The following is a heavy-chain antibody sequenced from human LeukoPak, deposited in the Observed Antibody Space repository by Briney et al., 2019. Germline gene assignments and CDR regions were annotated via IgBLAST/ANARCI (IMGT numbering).Heavy chain of an antibody. CDR1: GITVSNTY. CDR2: IYGDGNT. V-gene: IGHV3-66*01. D-gene: IGHD2/OR15-2a*01. J-gene: IGHJ6*02. CDR3: ATDPVIRNGMNV. Sequence: GGSLRLSCEASGITVSNTYVNWVRQAPGKGLEWVSVIYGDGNTYFADSGKSRFTITRATSTNTFYLQMNSLRSEDTDVYYCATDPVIRNGMNVWGQGTTVTLSS.